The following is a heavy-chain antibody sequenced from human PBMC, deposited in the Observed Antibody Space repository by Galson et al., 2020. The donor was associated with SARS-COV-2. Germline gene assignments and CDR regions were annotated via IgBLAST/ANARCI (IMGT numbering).Heavy chain of an antibody. CDR3: ARLAYGGNTRRWFDP. J-gene: IGHJ5*02. Sequence: SETLSLTCAVYGGSFSGYYWSWIRQPPGKGLEWIGEINHSGSTNYNPSLKSRVTISVDTSKNQFSLKLSSVTAADTAVYYCARLAYGGNTRRWFDPWGQGTLVTVSS. V-gene: IGHV4-34*01. CDR1: GGSFSGYY. CDR2: INHSGST. D-gene: IGHD4-17*01.